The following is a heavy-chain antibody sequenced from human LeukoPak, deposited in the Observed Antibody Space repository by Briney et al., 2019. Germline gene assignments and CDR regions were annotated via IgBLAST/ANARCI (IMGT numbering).Heavy chain of an antibody. V-gene: IGHV3-23*01. Sequence: PGGSLRLSCAASGFTFSSYAMSWVRQAPGKGLEWVSGISGFGSNTYYADSVKGRFTISRDNSKNTLYLQMNSLRAEDTAVYYCAKGGDYHDSSGFLPAHFDSWGQGTLVTVSS. CDR1: GFTFSSYA. J-gene: IGHJ4*02. D-gene: IGHD3-22*01. CDR3: AKGGDYHDSSGFLPAHFDS. CDR2: ISGFGSNT.